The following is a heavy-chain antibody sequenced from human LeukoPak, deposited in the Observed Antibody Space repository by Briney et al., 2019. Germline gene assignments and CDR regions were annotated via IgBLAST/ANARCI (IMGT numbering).Heavy chain of an antibody. CDR1: GYTFTGYY. D-gene: IGHD3-10*01. CDR2: INPNSGGT. Sequence: ASVKVSCKASGYTFTGYYMHWVRQAPGQGLEWMGWINPNSGGTNYAQKFQGRVTMTRDTSISTAYMELSRLRSDDTAVDYCARGQGLVLWFGELFDGEDWFDPWGQGTLVTVSS. J-gene: IGHJ5*02. V-gene: IGHV1-2*02. CDR3: ARGQGLVLWFGELFDGEDWFDP.